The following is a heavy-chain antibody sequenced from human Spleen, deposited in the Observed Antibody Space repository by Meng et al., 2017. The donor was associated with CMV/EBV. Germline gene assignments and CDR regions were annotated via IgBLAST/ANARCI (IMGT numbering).Heavy chain of an antibody. CDR1: GGAFTTYA. CDR3: GIDYNNYAWFDP. D-gene: IGHD4-11*01. Sequence: CKASGGAFTTYAFTWVRRAPGQGLEWMGGITPMLGTTHYAQKFQGRVTITTDESTSTAYMELSSLRSDDTAVYYCGIDYNNYAWFDPWGQGTLVTVSS. V-gene: IGHV1-69*05. CDR2: ITPMLGTT. J-gene: IGHJ5*02.